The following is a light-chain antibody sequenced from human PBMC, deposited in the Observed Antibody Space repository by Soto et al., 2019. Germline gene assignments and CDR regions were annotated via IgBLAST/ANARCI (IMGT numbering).Light chain of an antibody. J-gene: IGLJ1*01. CDR2: DVT. CDR3: TSYTTSNTYV. Sequence: QSVLTQPDSVSGSPVQSITISCTGTSSDVGDYNYVSWYQQHPGNVPKLIIYDVTNRPPGVSNRFSGSKSANTASLTISGLQPEDEADYYCTSYTTSNTYVFGTGTKVTV. V-gene: IGLV2-14*01. CDR1: SSDVGDYNY.